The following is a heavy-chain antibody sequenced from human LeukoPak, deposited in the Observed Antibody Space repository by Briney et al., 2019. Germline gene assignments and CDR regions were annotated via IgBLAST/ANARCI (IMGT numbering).Heavy chain of an antibody. J-gene: IGHJ4*02. CDR3: AKRRGGYYDFWSGSLDY. CDR2: IRYDGSNK. Sequence: GGSLRLSCAASGFTFSSYGMHWVRQAPGKGLEWVAFIRYDGSNKYYADSVKGRFTISGDNSKNTLYLQMNSLRAEDTAAYYCAKRRGGYYDFWSGSLDYWGQGTLVTVSS. D-gene: IGHD3-3*01. CDR1: GFTFSSYG. V-gene: IGHV3-30*02.